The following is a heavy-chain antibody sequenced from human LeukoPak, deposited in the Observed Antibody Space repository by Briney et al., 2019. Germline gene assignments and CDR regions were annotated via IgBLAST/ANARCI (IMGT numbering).Heavy chain of an antibody. CDR2: ISAYNGNI. CDR1: GYAFTSYG. Sequence: ASVKVSCKASGYAFTSYGISWVRQAPGQGLEWMGWISAYNGNINYAQKLQGRVTMATDTSTSTAYMELRSLRSDDTAVYYCARESGYYYGSGSSSPIDYWGQGTLVTVSS. J-gene: IGHJ4*02. V-gene: IGHV1-18*01. D-gene: IGHD3-10*01. CDR3: ARESGYYYGSGSSSPIDY.